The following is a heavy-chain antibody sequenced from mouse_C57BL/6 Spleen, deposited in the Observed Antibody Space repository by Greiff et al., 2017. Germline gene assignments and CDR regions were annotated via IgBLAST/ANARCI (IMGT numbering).Heavy chain of an antibody. D-gene: IGHD3-1*01. CDR1: GYTFTSYW. J-gene: IGHJ4*01. Sequence: QVQLQQPGAELVRPGSSVKMSCKASGYTFTSYWMDWVKQRPGQGLEWIGNIYPSDGGTNYNQKFKDKATLTVDKSSSTAYMQLRSLTSEDSAVXYCVRSGDCQSFGGMDYWGQGTSVTVSS. CDR2: IYPSDGGT. CDR3: VRSGDCQSFGGMDY. V-gene: IGHV1-61*01.